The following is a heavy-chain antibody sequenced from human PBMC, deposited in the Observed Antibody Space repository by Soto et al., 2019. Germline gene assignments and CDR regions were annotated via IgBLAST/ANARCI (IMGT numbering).Heavy chain of an antibody. CDR3: AKNSGRFNT. CDR1: GGTFSSYA. D-gene: IGHD3-10*01. CDR2: LVVGSGNT. Sequence: SVKVSCKASGGTFSSYAISWVRQARGQRLEWMGWLVVGSGNTHYAQHFQERVTLTRDMSTGTAYMELSSLRSEDTAVYYCAKNSGRFNTWGQGALVTVSS. J-gene: IGHJ5*02. V-gene: IGHV1-58*02.